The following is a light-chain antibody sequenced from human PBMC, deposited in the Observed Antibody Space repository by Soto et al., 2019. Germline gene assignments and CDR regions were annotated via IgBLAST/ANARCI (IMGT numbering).Light chain of an antibody. CDR1: QGISNY. J-gene: IGKJ4*01. CDR3: QKYNSAPPRVT. Sequence: DIQMTQSPSSLSASVGDRVTITCRASQGISNYLAWYQQKPGKVPKLLIYAASTLQSGVPSRFSGSGSGTDFTLTISSLQPEDVATDYCQKYNSAPPRVTFGGGTKVEIK. V-gene: IGKV1-27*01. CDR2: AAS.